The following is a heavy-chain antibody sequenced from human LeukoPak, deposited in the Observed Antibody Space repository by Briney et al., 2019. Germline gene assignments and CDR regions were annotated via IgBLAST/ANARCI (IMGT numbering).Heavy chain of an antibody. CDR1: GDSVSSNSAA. D-gene: IGHD3-10*01. CDR3: ARGEGAFGESHRFDP. J-gene: IGHJ5*02. CDR2: TYYRSKWYS. Sequence: SQTLSLTCDISGDSVSSNSAAWNWIRQSPSRGLEWLGRTYYRSKWYSDYAVSVKSRITINPDTSKNQFSLQLNSVTPEDTAVYYCARGEGAFGESHRFDPWGQGTLVTVSS. V-gene: IGHV6-1*01.